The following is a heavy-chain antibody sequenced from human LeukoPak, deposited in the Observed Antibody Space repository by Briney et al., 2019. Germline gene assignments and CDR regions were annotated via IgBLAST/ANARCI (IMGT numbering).Heavy chain of an antibody. D-gene: IGHD4-17*01. CDR1: GGSISSYY. V-gene: IGHV4-4*07. CDR2: IYTSGST. Sequence: PSETLSLTCTVSGGSISSYYWSWIRQPAGKGLEWIGRIYTSGSTNYNPSLKSRVTMSVDTSKNQFSLKLSSVTDADTAVYYCARVDYGDYVAENWFDPWGQGTLVTVSS. CDR3: ARVDYGDYVAENWFDP. J-gene: IGHJ5*02.